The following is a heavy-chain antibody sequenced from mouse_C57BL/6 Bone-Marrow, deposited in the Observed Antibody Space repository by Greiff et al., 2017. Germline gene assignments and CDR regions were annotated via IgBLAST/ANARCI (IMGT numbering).Heavy chain of an antibody. D-gene: IGHD2-4*01. V-gene: IGHV5-4*03. CDR3: ARTDFFYYDYDY. Sequence: EVKLVESGGGLVKPGGSLKLSCAASGFTFSSYAMSWVRQTPEKRLEWVATISDGGSYTYYPDIVKGRFIISRDNAKNKLYLKMRSLKSEDTAMYYCARTDFFYYDYDYWGQGTALTGSS. CDR1: GFTFSSYA. J-gene: IGHJ2*01. CDR2: ISDGGSYT.